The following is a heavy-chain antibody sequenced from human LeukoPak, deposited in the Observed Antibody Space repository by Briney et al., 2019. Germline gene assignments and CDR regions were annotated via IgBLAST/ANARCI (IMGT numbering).Heavy chain of an antibody. D-gene: IGHD6-13*01. J-gene: IGHJ4*02. CDR2: IKQSGST. V-gene: IGHV4-34*01. CDR3: ARGQGYSSSWNDY. Sequence: SETLFLTCAVYGGSLSGFYWSWIRQSPGKGLEWIGEIKQSGSTNSHPSLKSRVTISVDTSKNQFSLKLSSVTAADTAVYYCARGQGYSSSWNDYWGQGTLVTVSS. CDR1: GGSLSGFY.